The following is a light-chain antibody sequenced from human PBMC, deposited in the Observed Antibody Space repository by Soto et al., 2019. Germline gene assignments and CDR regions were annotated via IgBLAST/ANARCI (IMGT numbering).Light chain of an antibody. Sequence: QSALTQPASMSGSPGQSITISCTGTSSDVGGYNYVSWYQHHPGKAPELMIYDVSNRPSGVSNRFSGSKSGNTASLTISGLQAEDEADYYCSSYTSSSILDVFGTGT. V-gene: IGLV2-14*03. CDR3: SSYTSSSILDV. J-gene: IGLJ1*01. CDR2: DVS. CDR1: SSDVGGYNY.